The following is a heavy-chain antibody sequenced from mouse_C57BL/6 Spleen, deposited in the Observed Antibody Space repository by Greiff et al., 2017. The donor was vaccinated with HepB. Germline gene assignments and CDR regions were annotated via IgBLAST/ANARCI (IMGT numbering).Heavy chain of an antibody. Sequence: EVQLVESGEGLVKPGGSLKLSCAASGFTFSSYAMSWVRQTPEKRLEWVAYISSGGDYIYYADTVKGRFTISRDNARNTLYLQMSSLKSEDTAMYYCTRDDYVDYAMDYWGQGTSVTVSS. V-gene: IGHV5-9-1*02. D-gene: IGHD2-4*01. CDR2: ISSGGDYI. J-gene: IGHJ4*01. CDR3: TRDDYVDYAMDY. CDR1: GFTFSSYA.